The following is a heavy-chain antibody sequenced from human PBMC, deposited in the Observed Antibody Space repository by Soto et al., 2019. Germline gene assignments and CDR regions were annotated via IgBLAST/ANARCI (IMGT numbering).Heavy chain of an antibody. CDR1: GFTFANFG. J-gene: IGHJ4*02. CDR3: AKVAKSGVVVEHFDS. D-gene: IGHD3-3*01. Sequence: PGGSLRLSCGTSGFTFANFGMGWVRQAPGKGLYWVSGISSSGRRTYYADSVKGRFTISRGNSKNTLYLQMDSLRGDDTAVYYCAKVAKSGVVVEHFDSWGQGALVTVSS. V-gene: IGHV3-23*01. CDR2: ISSSGRRT.